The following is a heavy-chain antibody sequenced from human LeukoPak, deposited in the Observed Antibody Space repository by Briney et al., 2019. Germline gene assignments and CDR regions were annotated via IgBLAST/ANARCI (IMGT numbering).Heavy chain of an antibody. D-gene: IGHD1-26*01. Sequence: GGSLRLSCAASGFTFSSYSINWVRQAPGKGLEWVSSISSSSSYIYYADSVKGRFTISRDNAKNSLYLQMNSLRAEDTAVYYCARDSEYSGSYGGYDAFDIWGQGTMVTVSS. V-gene: IGHV3-21*01. CDR2: ISSSSSYI. CDR1: GFTFSSYS. J-gene: IGHJ3*02. CDR3: ARDSEYSGSYGGYDAFDI.